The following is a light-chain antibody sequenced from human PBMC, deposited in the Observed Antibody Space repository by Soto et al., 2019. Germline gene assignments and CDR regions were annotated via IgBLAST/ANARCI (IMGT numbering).Light chain of an antibody. Sequence: EIVFTQSPGTLSLSPGERATLSCRASQSVSSNYLAWYQQKPGQAPRLLIYGASSRATGIPDRFSGRGSGADFTLTSSRLEPEDFAVYYCQHYSSSPETFGQGTKVDIK. V-gene: IGKV3-20*01. J-gene: IGKJ1*01. CDR3: QHYSSSPET. CDR1: QSVSSNY. CDR2: GAS.